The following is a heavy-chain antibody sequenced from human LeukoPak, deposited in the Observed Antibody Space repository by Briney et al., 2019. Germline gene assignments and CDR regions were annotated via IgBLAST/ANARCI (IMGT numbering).Heavy chain of an antibody. D-gene: IGHD2-2*02. V-gene: IGHV3-21*01. CDR1: GFTFSSYS. CDR3: ARVERCSSTSCYKRGGDAFDI. Sequence: GGSLRLSCAASGFTFSSYSMNWVRQAPGKGLEWVSSISSSSSYIYYADSAKGRFTISRDSAKNSRYLQMNSLRAEDTAVYYCARVERCSSTSCYKRGGDAFDIWGQGTMVTVSS. J-gene: IGHJ3*02. CDR2: ISSSSSYI.